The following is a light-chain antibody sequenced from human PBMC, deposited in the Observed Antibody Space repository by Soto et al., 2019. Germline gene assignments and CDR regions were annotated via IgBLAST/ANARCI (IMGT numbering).Light chain of an antibody. V-gene: IGKV3-20*01. CDR1: QSVSSGY. CDR2: GAS. Sequence: IVLTRSPGTLSLSPVEGTCHCVTASQSVSSGYLAWYQQKPGQAPRLLIFGASRRATGIADRFSGSGSGIDFTLTISRLEPEDFAVYYCQQYGSSLWAFGQGTRLEI. J-gene: IGKJ5*01. CDR3: QQYGSSLWA.